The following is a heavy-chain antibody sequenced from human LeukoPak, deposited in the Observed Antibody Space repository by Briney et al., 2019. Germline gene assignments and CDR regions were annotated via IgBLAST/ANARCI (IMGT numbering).Heavy chain of an antibody. CDR1: GGSISSGGYY. CDR2: INHSGST. Sequence: SETLSLTCTVSGGSISSGGYYWSWIRQPPGKGLEWIGEINHSGSTNYNPSLKSRVTISVDTSKNQFSLKLSSVTAADTAVYYCARPRIAAAGTNWFDPWGQGTLVTVSS. CDR3: ARPRIAAAGTNWFDP. J-gene: IGHJ5*02. D-gene: IGHD6-13*01. V-gene: IGHV4-39*07.